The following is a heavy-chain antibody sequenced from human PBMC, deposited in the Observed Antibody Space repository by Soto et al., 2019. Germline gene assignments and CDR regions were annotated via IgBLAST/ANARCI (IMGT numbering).Heavy chain of an antibody. CDR1: GFTFTDYG. CDR2: ISYDGSNK. V-gene: IGHV3-30*18. CDR3: AKDTYYHDSSGYYVFDY. J-gene: IGHJ4*02. Sequence: QVHLVESGGGVVQPGRSLRLSCADSGFTFTDYGMHWVRQAPGKGLEWVAVISYDGSNKNYADSVKGRFTISRDNSKNTLYLQMNSLRAEDTAVYYCAKDTYYHDSSGYYVFDYWGQGTLFTVSS. D-gene: IGHD3-22*01.